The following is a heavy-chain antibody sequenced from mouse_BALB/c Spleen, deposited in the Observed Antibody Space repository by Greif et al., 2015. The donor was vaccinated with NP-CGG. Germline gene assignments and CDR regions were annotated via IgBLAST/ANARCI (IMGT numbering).Heavy chain of an antibody. CDR2: IWSGGST. J-gene: IGHJ2*01. D-gene: IGHD2-14*01. V-gene: IGHV2-2*02. CDR1: GFSLTSYG. Sequence: QVQLQQSGPGLVQPSQSLSITCTVSGFSLTSYGVHWVRQSPGKGLEWLGVIWSGGSTDYNAAFISRLSISKDNSKSXVFFKMNGLQANATAIYYCARERNYRCSDDYWGQGTALTVSS. CDR3: ARERNYRCSDDY.